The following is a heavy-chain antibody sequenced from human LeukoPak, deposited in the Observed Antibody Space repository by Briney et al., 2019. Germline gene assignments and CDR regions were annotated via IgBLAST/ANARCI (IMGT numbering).Heavy chain of an antibody. V-gene: IGHV4-38-2*01. J-gene: IGHJ6*03. D-gene: IGHD2-2*01. Sequence: SETLSLTCAVSGYSISSGYYWGWIRQPPGTGLEWIGSMFHSGSTYYNPSLRSRVTISLDTSKNQFSLMLSSVTAADTAVYYCARLSSTSEPYFYYYMDVWGKGTTVTVSS. CDR3: ARLSSTSEPYFYYYMDV. CDR1: GYSISSGYY. CDR2: MFHSGST.